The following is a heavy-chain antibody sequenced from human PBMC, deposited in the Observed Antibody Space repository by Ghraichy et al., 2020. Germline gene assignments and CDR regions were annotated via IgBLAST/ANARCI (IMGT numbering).Heavy chain of an antibody. CDR1: GFTFSSYA. CDR2: ISGSGGST. V-gene: IGHV3-23*01. D-gene: IGHD6-13*01. CDR3: EKAEKNIAAAGTGIDWFDP. Sequence: GESLNISCAASGFTFSSYAMSWVRQAPGKGLEWVSAISGSGGSTYYAASVKGRFTISRDNSKNTLYLQMNSQRAEDTAVYYCEKAEKNIAAAGTGIDWFDPWGQGTLVTVSS. J-gene: IGHJ5*02.